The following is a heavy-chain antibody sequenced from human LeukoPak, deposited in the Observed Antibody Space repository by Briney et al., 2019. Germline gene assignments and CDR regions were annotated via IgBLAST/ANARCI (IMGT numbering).Heavy chain of an antibody. CDR1: GYTFINYA. CDR2: INAVNGNT. J-gene: IGHJ4*02. Sequence: PRASVKVSCKASGYTFINYAINWGRQAPGQRLEWVGWINAVNGNTKYSPKFQGRVSITRDTSASTAYMELSSLTSEDTAVYYCARGPRAAADDYWGQGTLVTVSS. CDR3: ARGPRAAADDY. D-gene: IGHD6-13*01. V-gene: IGHV1-3*01.